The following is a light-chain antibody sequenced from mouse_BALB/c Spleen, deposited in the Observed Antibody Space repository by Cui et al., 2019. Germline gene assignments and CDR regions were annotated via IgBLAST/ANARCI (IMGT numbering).Light chain of an antibody. CDR2: STS. Sequence: QIVLTQSTATMSASLGEEITLTCSASSSVSYMHWYQQKSGTSPKLLIYSTSNLASGVPSRFSGSGSGTFYSLTISSVEAEDAADYYCHQWSSSTWTFGGGTKLEIK. V-gene: IGKV4-80*01. J-gene: IGKJ1*01. CDR3: HQWSSSTWT. CDR1: SSVSY.